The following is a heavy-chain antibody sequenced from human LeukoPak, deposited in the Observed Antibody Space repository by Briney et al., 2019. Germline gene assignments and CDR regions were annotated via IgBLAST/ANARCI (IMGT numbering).Heavy chain of an antibody. D-gene: IGHD2-2*02. Sequence: GASVKVSCKASGYTFTSYGISWVRQAPGQGLEWMGWISSYNGNTNYAQKLQGRVTMTTDTSTSTAYMELRSLRSDDTAVYYCARGPRYCSSTSCYTFGIGWFDPRGQGTLVTVSS. CDR1: GYTFTSYG. J-gene: IGHJ5*02. CDR3: ARGPRYCSSTSCYTFGIGWFDP. CDR2: ISSYNGNT. V-gene: IGHV1-18*01.